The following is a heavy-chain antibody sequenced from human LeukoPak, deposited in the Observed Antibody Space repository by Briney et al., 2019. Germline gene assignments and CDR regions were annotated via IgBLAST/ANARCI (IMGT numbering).Heavy chain of an antibody. CDR2: IYDSGYT. CDR1: GGSISSYY. V-gene: IGHV4-59*01. D-gene: IGHD3-22*01. CDR3: AGVTDYYDSSGYYYPVFDY. Sequence: PSETLSLTCTVSGGSISSYYWSWIRQPPGKGLEWIGHIYDSGYTNYNPSLKSRVIISVDTSKNQFSLKLTSVTAADTAVYYCAGVTDYYDSSGYYYPVFDYWGQGTLVTVSS. J-gene: IGHJ4*02.